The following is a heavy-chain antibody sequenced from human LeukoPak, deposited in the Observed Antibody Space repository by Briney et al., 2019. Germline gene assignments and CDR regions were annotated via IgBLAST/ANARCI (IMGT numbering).Heavy chain of an antibody. J-gene: IGHJ6*02. CDR1: GFTFSSYA. Sequence: GGSLRLSCAASGFTFSSYAMHWVRQAPGKGLEWVAVISYDGSNKYYADSVKGRCTISRDNSKNTLYLQMNSLRAEDTAVYYCARGAGYSSGFLYYYYYGMDVWGQGTTVTVSS. V-gene: IGHV3-30-3*01. CDR3: ARGAGYSSGFLYYYYYGMDV. CDR2: ISYDGSNK. D-gene: IGHD6-19*01.